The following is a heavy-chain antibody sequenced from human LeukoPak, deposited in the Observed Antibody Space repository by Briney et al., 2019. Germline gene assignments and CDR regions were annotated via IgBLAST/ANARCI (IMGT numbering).Heavy chain of an antibody. J-gene: IGHJ4*02. D-gene: IGHD2-21*02. V-gene: IGHV1-69*04. Sequence: GASVKVSCKASGGTFSSYAISWVRQAPGQGLEWMGRIIPILGIANYAQKFRGRVTITADKSTSTAYMELSSLRSEDTAVYYCARDQPGDTLSEYWGQGTLVTVSS. CDR2: IIPILGIA. CDR1: GGTFSSYA. CDR3: ARDQPGDTLSEY.